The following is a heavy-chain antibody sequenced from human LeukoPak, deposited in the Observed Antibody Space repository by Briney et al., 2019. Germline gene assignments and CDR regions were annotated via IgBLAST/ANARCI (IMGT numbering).Heavy chain of an antibody. D-gene: IGHD2-2*01. CDR2: LSITGSPT. V-gene: IGHV3-23*01. CDR1: GFPFSSYA. J-gene: IGHJ4*02. CDR3: AKRSAARGGYFDQ. Sequence: QPGGSLRLSCAASGFPFSSYAMYWVRQTPGKGLEWVSALSITGSPTYYADSVRGRFTISRDDTQGTLYLQMNSLRVEDTALYYCAKRSAARGGYFDQWGQGTLVTVSS.